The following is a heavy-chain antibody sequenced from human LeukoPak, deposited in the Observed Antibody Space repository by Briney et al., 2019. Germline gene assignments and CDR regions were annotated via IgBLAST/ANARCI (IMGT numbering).Heavy chain of an antibody. J-gene: IGHJ4*02. CDR1: GGSISSSSYY. CDR2: IYYSGST. Sequence: SETLSLTCTVSGGSISSSSYYWGWIRQPPGKGLEWIGSIYYSGSTYYNPPRKSRVSIAVDTSKNQFSLKLSSVTAADTAVYYCARRADYWGQGTLVTVSS. CDR3: ARRADY. V-gene: IGHV4-39*01.